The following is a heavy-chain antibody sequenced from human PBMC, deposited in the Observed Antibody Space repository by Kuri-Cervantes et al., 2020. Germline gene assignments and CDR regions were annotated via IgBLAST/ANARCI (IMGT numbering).Heavy chain of an antibody. CDR2: IDWDDDK. J-gene: IGHJ3*02. CDR3: ARIRVDSSSWYSDGVAFDI. D-gene: IGHD6-13*01. Sequence: SGPTLVKPTQTLTLTCTFSGFSLSTSGMRVSWIRQPPGKALEWLARIDWDDDKFYSTSLKTRLTISKDTSKNQVVLTMTNMDPVDTATYYCARIRVDSSSWYSDGVAFDIWGQGTMVTVSS. CDR1: GFSLSTSGMR. V-gene: IGHV2-70*04.